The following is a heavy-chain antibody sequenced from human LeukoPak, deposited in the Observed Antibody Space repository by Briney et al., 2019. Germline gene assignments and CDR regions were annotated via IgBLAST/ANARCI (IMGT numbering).Heavy chain of an antibody. CDR1: GYSLTSYW. V-gene: IGHV5-51*01. CDR3: ARKDPSGSYSHYDY. CDR2: IYPGDSDT. Sequence: GESLKISCKGSGYSLTSYWIGWVRQMPRKGLELMGIIYPGDSDTRYSPSFQGQVTISADKSISIVYLQWSSLKASDTAMYYCARKDPSGSYSHYDYWGQGTLVTVSS. D-gene: IGHD1-26*01. J-gene: IGHJ4*02.